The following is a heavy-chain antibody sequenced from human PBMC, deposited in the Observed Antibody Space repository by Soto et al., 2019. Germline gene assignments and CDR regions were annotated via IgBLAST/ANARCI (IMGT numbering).Heavy chain of an antibody. CDR2: INHSGST. J-gene: IGHJ6*02. V-gene: IGHV4-34*01. CDR3: ARGHSSSSFRYEAYYYSGMDV. D-gene: IGHD6-13*01. CDR1: GGSFSGYY. Sequence: SETLSLTCAVYGGSFSGYYWSWIRQPPGKGLEWIGEINHSGSTNYNPSLKSRVTISVDTSKNQFSLKLSSVTAADTAVYYCARGHSSSSFRYEAYYYSGMDVWGQGTTVTVSS.